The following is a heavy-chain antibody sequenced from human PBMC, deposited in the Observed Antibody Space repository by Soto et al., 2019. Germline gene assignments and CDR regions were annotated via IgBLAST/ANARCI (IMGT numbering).Heavy chain of an antibody. Sequence: QITLKESGPTLVKPTQTLTLTCTFSGFSLSTSGVGVGWIRQPPGKALEWLALIYWDDDKRYSPSLKSRLTITKDTSTNQVVLTMTNMDPVDTATYYCAHRRYYYDSSGRHDAFDIWGQGTMVTVSS. J-gene: IGHJ3*02. V-gene: IGHV2-5*02. CDR3: AHRRYYYDSSGRHDAFDI. CDR2: IYWDDDK. D-gene: IGHD3-22*01. CDR1: GFSLSTSGVG.